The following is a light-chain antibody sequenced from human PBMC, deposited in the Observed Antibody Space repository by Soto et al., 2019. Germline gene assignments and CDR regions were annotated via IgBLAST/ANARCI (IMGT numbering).Light chain of an antibody. CDR2: GAS. J-gene: IGKJ3*01. V-gene: IGKV3-15*01. CDR1: QSISSN. CDR3: QQYNNWPFT. Sequence: ERVMTQSPATLSVSPGERATLSCRASQSISSNLAWYQQKPGQAPRLLIYGASTRATGIPARFSGSGSGTEFTLTISRLQSEDFAVYYCQQYNNWPFTFGPWTKVDIK.